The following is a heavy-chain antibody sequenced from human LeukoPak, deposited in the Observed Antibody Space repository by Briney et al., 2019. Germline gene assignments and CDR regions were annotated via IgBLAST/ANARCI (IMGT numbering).Heavy chain of an antibody. V-gene: IGHV6-1*01. Sequence: SQTLSLTCAISGDSVSSNSAAWNWIRQSPSRGLKWLGRTYYRSKWYNDYAVSVKSRITINPDTSKNQFSLQLNSVTPEDTAVYYCASSSSSSWYPNWFDPWGQGTLVTVSS. CDR3: ASSSSSSWYPNWFDP. CDR2: TYYRSKWYN. CDR1: GDSVSSNSAA. D-gene: IGHD6-13*01. J-gene: IGHJ5*02.